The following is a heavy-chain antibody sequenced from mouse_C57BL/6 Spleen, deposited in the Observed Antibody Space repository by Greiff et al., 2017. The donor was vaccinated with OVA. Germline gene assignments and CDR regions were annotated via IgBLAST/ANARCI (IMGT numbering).Heavy chain of an antibody. Sequence: EVQLQQSGAELVRPGASVQLSCTASGFNIKDYYMHWVKQRPEPGLEWLGRIDPEDGATEYAPKFQGKATMTADTSSNTAYLQLSGLTSEDTAVYYCTTDSSGYGGYAMDYWGQGPSVTVSS. D-gene: IGHD3-2*02. CDR1: GFNIKDYY. V-gene: IGHV14-1*01. CDR2: IDPEDGAT. J-gene: IGHJ4*01. CDR3: TTDSSGYGGYAMDY.